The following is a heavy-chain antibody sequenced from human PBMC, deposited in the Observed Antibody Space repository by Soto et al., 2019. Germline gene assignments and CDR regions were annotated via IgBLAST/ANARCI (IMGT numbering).Heavy chain of an antibody. CDR3: ARMRGGVMVDY. D-gene: IGHD3-16*01. Sequence: QLQLQESGPGLVKPSETLSLTCTVSGGSISSSSYYWGWIRQPPGKGLEWIGSIYYSGSTYYNPSLKSRVTISVDTSKNQFSLKLSSVTAADTAVYYCARMRGGVMVDYWGQGTLVTVSS. CDR2: IYYSGST. V-gene: IGHV4-39*01. J-gene: IGHJ4*02. CDR1: GGSISSSSYY.